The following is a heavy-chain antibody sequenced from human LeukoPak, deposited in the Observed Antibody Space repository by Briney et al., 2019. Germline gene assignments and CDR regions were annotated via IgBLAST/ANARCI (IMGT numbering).Heavy chain of an antibody. J-gene: IGHJ5*02. CDR3: ARARCSYYDYVWGSYRPCWFDP. D-gene: IGHD3-16*02. Sequence: GGSLRLSCAASGFTFSSYSMNWVRQAPGKGLEWVSPISSSSSYIYYADSVKGRFTISRDNAKNSLYLQMNSLRAEDTAVYYCARARCSYYDYVWGSYRPCWFDPWGQGTLVTVSS. CDR1: GFTFSSYS. CDR2: ISSSSSYI. V-gene: IGHV3-21*01.